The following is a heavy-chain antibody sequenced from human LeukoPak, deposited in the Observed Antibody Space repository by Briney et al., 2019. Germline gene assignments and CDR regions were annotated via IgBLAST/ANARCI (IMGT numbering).Heavy chain of an antibody. J-gene: IGHJ6*03. CDR2: INPNTAGT. Sequence: GASVKVSCKASGYTFTGYFMHWVRQAPGQGLDWMGWINPNTAGTNYAQKFLGGVTLTWDTSISTAYMELNRLTSDDTAVYYCATSAGDYRAGHYYYMGVWGKGTSVTVSS. D-gene: IGHD4-11*01. V-gene: IGHV1-2*02. CDR1: GYTFTGYF. CDR3: ATSAGDYRAGHYYYMGV.